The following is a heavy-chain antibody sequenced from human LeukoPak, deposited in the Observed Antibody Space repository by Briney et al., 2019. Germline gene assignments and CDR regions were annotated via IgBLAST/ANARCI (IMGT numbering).Heavy chain of an antibody. CDR2: IYTSGST. CDR1: SGSISSYY. Sequence: PSETLSLTCSVSSGSISSYYWSWIRQPAGKGLEWIGRIYTSGSTNYNPSLKSRVTMSVDTSKNQFSLKLSSVTAADTAVYYCARDYYYDSSAYYFSKYYFDYWGQGTLVTVSS. V-gene: IGHV4-4*07. CDR3: ARDYYYDSSAYYFSKYYFDY. J-gene: IGHJ4*02. D-gene: IGHD3-22*01.